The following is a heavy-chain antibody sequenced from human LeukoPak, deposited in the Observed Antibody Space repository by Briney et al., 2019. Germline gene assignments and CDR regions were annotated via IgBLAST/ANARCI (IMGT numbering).Heavy chain of an antibody. CDR1: GYTLTELS. Sequence: ASVKVSCKVSGYTLTELSMHWVRQAPGKGLEWMGGFDPEDGETIYAQKFQGRVTMTEDTSTDTAYMELSSLRSEDTAVYYCATRDFWSGYGIFDYWGQGTLVTVSS. CDR3: ATRDFWSGYGIFDY. J-gene: IGHJ4*02. V-gene: IGHV1-24*01. D-gene: IGHD3-3*01. CDR2: FDPEDGET.